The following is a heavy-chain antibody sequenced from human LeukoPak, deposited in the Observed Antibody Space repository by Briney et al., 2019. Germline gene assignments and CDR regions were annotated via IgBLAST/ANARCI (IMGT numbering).Heavy chain of an antibody. CDR1: GYTFTSYY. J-gene: IGHJ3*02. CDR2: IIPIFGTA. CDR3: ARAPCGGDCYSGAFDI. V-gene: IGHV1-69*05. D-gene: IGHD2-21*02. Sequence: SVKVSCKASGYTFTSYYMHWVRQAPGQGLEWMGGIIPIFGTANYAQKFQGRVTITTDESTSTAYMELSSLRSEDTAVYYCARAPCGGDCYSGAFDIWGQGTMVTVSS.